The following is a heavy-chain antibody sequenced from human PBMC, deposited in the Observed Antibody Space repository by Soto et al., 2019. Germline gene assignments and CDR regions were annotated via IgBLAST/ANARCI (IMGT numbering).Heavy chain of an antibody. CDR2: INPKNGDT. V-gene: IGHV1-2*02. D-gene: IGHD3-3*01. CDR3: ARDLRITMFGVRSYDMDV. CDR1: GYTFTYYY. J-gene: IGHJ6*02. Sequence: AVKVSCKDSGYTFTYYYLHWVRQAPGQGLAWMGCINPKNGDTYYAQKFQGRVTLTRDTSVSTAHTELSRLRSDDTAVYYCARDLRITMFGVRSYDMDVWGQGTTVTVSS.